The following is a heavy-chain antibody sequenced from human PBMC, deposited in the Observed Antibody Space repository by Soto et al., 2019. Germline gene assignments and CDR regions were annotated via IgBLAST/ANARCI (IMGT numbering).Heavy chain of an antibody. V-gene: IGHV6-1*01. D-gene: IGHD2-15*01. Sequence: PSQTLSLTCAISGDSVSSNSAAWNWIRQSPSRGLEWLGRTYYRSKWYNDYAVSVKSRITINPDTSKNQFSLQLNSVTPEDTAVYYCARESAVVVVAATQFWIDYWGQGTLVTVSS. CDR3: ARESAVVVVAATQFWIDY. J-gene: IGHJ4*02. CDR1: GDSVSSNSAA. CDR2: TYYRSKWYN.